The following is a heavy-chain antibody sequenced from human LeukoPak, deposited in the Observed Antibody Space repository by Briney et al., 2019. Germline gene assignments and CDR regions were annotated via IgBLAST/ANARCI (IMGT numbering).Heavy chain of an antibody. V-gene: IGHV3-30*18. J-gene: IGHJ5*02. D-gene: IGHD1-26*01. CDR3: AKEGSYGLYWFDP. Sequence: PGRSLILSCAASGFTFSSYGMHWVRQAPGKGLEGVAVISYDGSNKYYADSVKGRFTISRDNSKNTLYLQMNSLRAEDTAVYYCAKEGSYGLYWFDPWGQGTLVTVSS. CDR1: GFTFSSYG. CDR2: ISYDGSNK.